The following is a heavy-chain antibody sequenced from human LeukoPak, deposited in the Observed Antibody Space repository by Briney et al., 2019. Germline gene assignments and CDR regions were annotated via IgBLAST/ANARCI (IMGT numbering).Heavy chain of an antibody. V-gene: IGHV3-66*01. CDR2: IYTDGST. D-gene: IGHD2-21*02. CDR3: AGSLAYCGGDCRLGDY. J-gene: IGHJ4*02. CDR1: GFTVSSNY. Sequence: GGSLRLSCAASGFTVSSNYMSWVRQAPGKGLEWVSVIYTDGSTYYADSVKGRLTISRDNSRNTFYLQMNSLRAEDTAVYYCAGSLAYCGGDCRLGDYWGQGTLVTVSS.